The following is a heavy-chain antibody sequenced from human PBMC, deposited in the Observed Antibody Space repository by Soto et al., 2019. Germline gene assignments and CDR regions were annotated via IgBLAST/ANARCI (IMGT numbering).Heavy chain of an antibody. J-gene: IGHJ6*02. CDR2: IIPIFGTA. CDR3: ARGVATISDYYYGMDV. D-gene: IGHD5-12*01. V-gene: IGHV1-69*13. Sequence: GASVKVSCKASGGTFSSYAISWVRQAPGQGLEWMGGIIPIFGTANYAQKFQGRVTITADESTSTAYMELSSLRSEDTAVYYCARGVATISDYYYGMDVWVQGTTVTVSS. CDR1: GGTFSSYA.